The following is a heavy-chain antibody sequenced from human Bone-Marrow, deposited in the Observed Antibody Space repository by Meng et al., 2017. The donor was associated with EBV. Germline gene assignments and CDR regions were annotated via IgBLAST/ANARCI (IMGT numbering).Heavy chain of an antibody. V-gene: IGHV3-74*01. CDR2: LNEDGATT. CDR3: SRDLVGSDDY. CDR1: GFTFSNYW. J-gene: IGHJ4*02. Sequence: VRRVGSGGALVQPGGSLRLSCAASGFTFSNYWMHWGRQAPGKGLMWVSRLNEDGATTTYADSVKGRFTISRDNAKNTLYLHMSSLRADDTAVYYCSRDLVGSDDYWGQGTLVTVSS. D-gene: IGHD2-8*02.